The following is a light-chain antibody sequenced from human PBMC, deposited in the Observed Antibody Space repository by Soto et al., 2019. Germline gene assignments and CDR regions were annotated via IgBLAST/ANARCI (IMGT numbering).Light chain of an antibody. V-gene: IGKV1-33*01. J-gene: IGKJ5*01. Sequence: DIQMTQSPSSLSASVGDRVTITCQASQNINNYLNWYQQKPGRAPKLLIYDASNLEAGVPSRFSGSGSGTDFTFTSSRLQPEDIATYYCQQYDNLPTFGQGTRLEIK. CDR1: QNINNY. CDR2: DAS. CDR3: QQYDNLPT.